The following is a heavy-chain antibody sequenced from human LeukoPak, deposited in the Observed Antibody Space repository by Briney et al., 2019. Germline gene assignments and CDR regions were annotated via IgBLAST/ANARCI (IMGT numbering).Heavy chain of an antibody. CDR3: ARFLAVYAFDI. Sequence: GASVKVSCKASGYTFTSYYMHWVRQAPGQGLEWMGIINPSGGSTSYAQKFQGRVTMTRDMSTSTVYMELSSLRSEDTAVYYCARFLAVYAFDIWGQGTMVTVSS. J-gene: IGHJ3*02. D-gene: IGHD6-19*01. V-gene: IGHV1-46*01. CDR1: GYTFTSYY. CDR2: INPSGGST.